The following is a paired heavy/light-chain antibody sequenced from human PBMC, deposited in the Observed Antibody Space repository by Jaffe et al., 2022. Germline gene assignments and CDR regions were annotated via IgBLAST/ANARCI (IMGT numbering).Light chain of an antibody. V-gene: IGKV3-11*01. CDR2: GAS. Sequence: EIVLTQSPATLSLSPGERATLSCRASQSVSSYLAWYQQKPGQAPRLLIYGASNRATGIPARFSGSGSGTDFTLTISSLESEDFAVYYCQQRNNWPLTFGGGTKVEIK. J-gene: IGKJ4*01. CDR3: QQRNNWPLT. CDR1: QSVSSY.
Heavy chain of an antibody. CDR1: GFTFDDYA. CDR2: ISWNSGNI. CDR3: ANLWNDVRSGIDY. V-gene: IGHV3-9*01. Sequence: EVQLVESGGDLVQPGRSLRLSCAASGFTFDDYAMHWVRQAPGKGLEWVSGISWNSGNIGYADSVKGRFTISRDNAKNSLYLQMNSLRAEDTALYYCANLWNDVRSGIDYWGQGTLVTVSS. D-gene: IGHD1-1*01. J-gene: IGHJ4*02.